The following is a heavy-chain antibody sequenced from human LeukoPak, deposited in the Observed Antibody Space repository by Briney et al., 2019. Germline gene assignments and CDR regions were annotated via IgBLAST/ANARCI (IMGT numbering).Heavy chain of an antibody. CDR2: ISGSGGST. V-gene: IGHV3-23*01. D-gene: IGHD3-10*01. Sequence: PGGFLRLSCAASGFTFSSYAMSWVRQAPGKGLEWVSTISGSGGSTYYADSVKGRFTISRDNSKNTLYLQMNSLRAEDTAVYYCAKDFLWTSMVRGVINYWGQGTLVTVSS. J-gene: IGHJ4*02. CDR3: AKDFLWTSMVRGVINY. CDR1: GFTFSSYA.